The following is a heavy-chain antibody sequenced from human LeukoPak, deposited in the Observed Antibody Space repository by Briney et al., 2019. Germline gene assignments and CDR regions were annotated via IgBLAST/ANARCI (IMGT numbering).Heavy chain of an antibody. CDR2: ISTYFGVT. CDR3: ARDSDYSGNGNGDWFDP. J-gene: IGHJ5*02. V-gene: IGHV1-18*04. Sequence: ASVNVSCKASVFRFSSFGVSWVRQAPGQGLEWMGWISTYFGVTHYAEKFEDRVTMTIDTSTTTAYMELRSLRYDDTAVYYCARDSDYSGNGNGDWFDPWGQGTVVTVSS. D-gene: IGHD4-11*01. CDR1: VFRFSSFG.